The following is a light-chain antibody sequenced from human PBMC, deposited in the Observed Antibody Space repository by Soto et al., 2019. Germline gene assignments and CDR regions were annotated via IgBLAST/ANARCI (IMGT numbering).Light chain of an antibody. CDR1: QSVHRD. CDR2: DAS. V-gene: IGKV3-15*01. CDR3: QQYTSWPPLT. J-gene: IGKJ4*01. Sequence: EIVMTQSPATLSVSPGEGATLSCRASQSVHRDLAWYQQKPGQAPRLLIYDASTRATGIPARFSGSGSGTEFTLTISSLQSEEFAVYYCQQYTSWPPLTFGGGTKVEI.